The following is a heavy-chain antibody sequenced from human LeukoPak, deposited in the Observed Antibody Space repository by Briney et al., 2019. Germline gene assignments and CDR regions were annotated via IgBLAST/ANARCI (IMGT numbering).Heavy chain of an antibody. V-gene: IGHV5-51*01. J-gene: IGHJ4*02. CDR1: GYSFTTYW. CDR3: ARPYESTGYVDY. Sequence: GESLKISCKGSGYSFTTYWIGWVRQMPGKGLEWMGIIYPGDFDTRYSPSFQGQVTMSADKSINTAYLQWSSLKASDTAMYYCARPYESTGYVDYWGQGTLVTVSS. D-gene: IGHD3-22*01. CDR2: IYPGDFDT.